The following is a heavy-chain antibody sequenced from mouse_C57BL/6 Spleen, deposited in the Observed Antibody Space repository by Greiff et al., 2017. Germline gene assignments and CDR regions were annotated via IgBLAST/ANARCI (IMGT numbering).Heavy chain of an antibody. CDR2: INPNNGGT. Sequence: EVQLQQSGPELVKPGASVKISCKASGYTFTDYYMNWVKQSHGKSLEWIGDINPNNGGTSYNQKFKGKATLTVDKSSSTAYMELRSLTSEDSAVYYCATHYYGSRRFAYWGQGTLVTVSA. D-gene: IGHD1-1*01. V-gene: IGHV1-26*01. CDR1: GYTFTDYY. CDR3: ATHYYGSRRFAY. J-gene: IGHJ3*01.